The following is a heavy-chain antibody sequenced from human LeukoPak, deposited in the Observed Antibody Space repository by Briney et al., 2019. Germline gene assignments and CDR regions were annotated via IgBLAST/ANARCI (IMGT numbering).Heavy chain of an antibody. D-gene: IGHD4-11*01. CDR2: INQDGSEI. Sequence: GGSLRLSCAASGFTFSSYWMSWVRQAPGKGLEWVANINQDGSEIYYVDSLKGRFTISRDNAKNSLYLQMSSPRAEDTAVYFCARGPMTIITLWGQGTLVTVSS. J-gene: IGHJ4*02. CDR3: ARGPMTIITL. CDR1: GFTFSSYW. V-gene: IGHV3-7*01.